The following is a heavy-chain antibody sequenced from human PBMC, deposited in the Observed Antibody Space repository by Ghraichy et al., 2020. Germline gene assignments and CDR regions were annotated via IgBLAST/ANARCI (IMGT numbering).Heavy chain of an antibody. CDR3: VKDPNWGSV. V-gene: IGHV3-23*01. CDR2: ISGSGDTT. D-gene: IGHD7-27*01. Sequence: GGSLRLSCAASGFTFSSYAMSWVRQAPGERLEWVSTISGSGDTTYYADSVKGRFTISRDNYKTTLYVQMNSLRAEDTAIYYWVKDPNWGSVWGQGTLVTVSS. J-gene: IGHJ1*01. CDR1: GFTFSSYA.